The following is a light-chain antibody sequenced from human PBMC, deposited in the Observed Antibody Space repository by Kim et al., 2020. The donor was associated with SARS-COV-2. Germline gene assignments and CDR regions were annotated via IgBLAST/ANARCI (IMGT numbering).Light chain of an antibody. CDR2: AKN. J-gene: IGLJ3*02. Sequence: SSELTQDPAVSVALGQTVRITCQGDSLRHYYATWYQQKPGQAPVIIFYAKNRRPSGIPDRFSGSSSGNTASLAITWAQAEDEADYNCNSRDSSGNSWVFG. CDR3: NSRDSSGNSWV. CDR1: SLRHYY. V-gene: IGLV3-19*01.